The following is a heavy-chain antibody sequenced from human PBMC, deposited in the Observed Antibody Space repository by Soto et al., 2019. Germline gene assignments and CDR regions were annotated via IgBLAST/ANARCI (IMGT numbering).Heavy chain of an antibody. J-gene: IGHJ4*02. CDR2: IKQDGSEK. V-gene: IGHV3-7*01. D-gene: IGHD6-6*01. Sequence: GSLRLSCAASGFTFSSYWMSWVRQAPGKGLEWVANIKQDGSEKYYVDSVKGRFTISRDNAKNSLYLQMNSLRAEDTAVYYCARDQGYSSSSRIYYWGQGTLVTVSS. CDR3: ARDQGYSSSSRIYY. CDR1: GFTFSSYW.